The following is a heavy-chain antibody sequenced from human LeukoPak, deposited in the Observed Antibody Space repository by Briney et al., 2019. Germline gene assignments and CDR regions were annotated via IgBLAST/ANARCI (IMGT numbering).Heavy chain of an antibody. J-gene: IGHJ4*02. D-gene: IGHD3-16*01. Sequence: SETLSLTCTVSGGSISSSNYYWGWIRQPPGKGLEWIGSIYYSGSTYYNPSFKSRVTISADTSKNQFSLKLSSVTAADTAVYYCARPGGGPTDYWGQGTLVTVSS. CDR3: ARPGGGPTDY. CDR2: IYYSGST. CDR1: GGSISSSNYY. V-gene: IGHV4-39*01.